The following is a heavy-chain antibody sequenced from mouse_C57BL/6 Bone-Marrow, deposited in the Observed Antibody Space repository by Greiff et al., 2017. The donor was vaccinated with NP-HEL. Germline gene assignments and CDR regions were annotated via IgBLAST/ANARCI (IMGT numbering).Heavy chain of an antibody. V-gene: IGHV14-2*01. D-gene: IGHD1-1*01. CDR3: ARGYDGSSSDY. Sequence: VQLKQSGAELVKPGASVKLSCTASGFNIQVYSMPWVKQRTEQGLEWIGRIVPVDGETKYAPKFQGKATITADTSSNTAYLQLSSLTYEDTADYYCARGYDGSSSDYWGQGTTLTVSS. J-gene: IGHJ2*01. CDR2: IVPVDGET. CDR1: GFNIQVYS.